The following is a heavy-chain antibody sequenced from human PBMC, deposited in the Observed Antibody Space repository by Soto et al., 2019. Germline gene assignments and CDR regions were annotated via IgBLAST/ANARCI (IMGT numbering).Heavy chain of an antibody. J-gene: IGHJ4*02. V-gene: IGHV3-7*04. D-gene: IGHD2-2*01. CDR1: AFTFRNYW. Sequence: EVHLVESGGGMVQPGGSLRLSCAASAFTFRNYWMSWVRQAPGKGLECVAKIKEDGSEKYYVDSVKGRFTVSRDNAENSVYLQMNSLTVEDTAMYHCARASSSTSGAIDYWGQGTLVTVSS. CDR2: IKEDGSEK. CDR3: ARASSSTSGAIDY.